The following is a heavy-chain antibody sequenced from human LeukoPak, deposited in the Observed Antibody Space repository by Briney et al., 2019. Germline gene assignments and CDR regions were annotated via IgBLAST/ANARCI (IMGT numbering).Heavy chain of an antibody. Sequence: PGGSLRLSCVASGFSFSDYYMNWFRQASGKGLEWLSFISGSGHNILYTDSVKGRFTVSRDNVKKTVFLQMNSLRADDTAVYYCARDLFSFYYDSSGYCDYWGQGTRVTVSS. CDR3: ARDLFSFYYDSSGYCDY. CDR2: ISGSGHNI. D-gene: IGHD3-22*01. V-gene: IGHV3-11*01. J-gene: IGHJ4*02. CDR1: GFSFSDYY.